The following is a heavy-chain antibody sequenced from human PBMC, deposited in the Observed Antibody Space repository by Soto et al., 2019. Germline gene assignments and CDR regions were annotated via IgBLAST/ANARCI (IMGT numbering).Heavy chain of an antibody. V-gene: IGHV4-61*01. CDR2: IYYSGST. CDR1: GGSVSSGSYY. CDR3: ARDSPFCTNGVCSLHFDY. D-gene: IGHD2-8*01. Sequence: SETLSLTCTVSGGSVSSGSYYWSWIRQPPGKGLEWIGYIYYSGSTNYNPSLKSRVTISVDTSKNQFSLKLSSVTAADTAVYYCARDSPFCTNGVCSLHFDYWGQGTLVTVSS. J-gene: IGHJ4*02.